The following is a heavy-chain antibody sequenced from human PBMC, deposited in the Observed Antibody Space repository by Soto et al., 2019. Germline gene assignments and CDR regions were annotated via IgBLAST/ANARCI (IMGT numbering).Heavy chain of an antibody. V-gene: IGHV1-2*02. J-gene: IGHJ5*02. CDR3: ARVIRGAYYNSPLDT. CDR2: INPYSGGA. Sequence: ASVKVSCKASGYTFTGYFMHWVRQAPGQGLEWMGWINPYSGGADYAQSFQGRVTMTRDASISTVYMELSRLRFDDTAVYYCARVIRGAYYNSPLDTWGQGTVVTVSS. D-gene: IGHD3-10*01. CDR1: GYTFTGYF.